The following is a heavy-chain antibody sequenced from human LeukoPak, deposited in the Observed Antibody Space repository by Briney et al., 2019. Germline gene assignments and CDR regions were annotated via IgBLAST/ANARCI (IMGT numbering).Heavy chain of an antibody. CDR2: INHSGST. CDR1: GESFSGYY. D-gene: IGHD3-10*01. V-gene: IGHV4-34*01. CDR3: ARSGGNWFDP. Sequence: SETLPLTCAVYGESFSGYYWSWIRQPPGKGLEWIGEINHSGSTNYNPSLKSRVTISVDTSKNQFSLKLSSVTAADTAVYYCARSGGNWFDPWGQGTLVTVSS. J-gene: IGHJ5*02.